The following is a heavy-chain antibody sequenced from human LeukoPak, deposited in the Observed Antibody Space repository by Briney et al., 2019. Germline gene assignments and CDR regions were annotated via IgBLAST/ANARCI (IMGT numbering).Heavy chain of an antibody. D-gene: IGHD6-6*01. Sequence: PSETLSVTCTVSGGSISSYYWSWIRQPPGKGLEWIGYIYYSGSTNYNPSLKSRVTISVDTSKNQFSLKLSSVTAADTAVYFCARAPSGNYFDYWGQGALVSVSS. V-gene: IGHV4-59*01. J-gene: IGHJ4*02. CDR1: GGSISSYY. CDR2: IYYSGST. CDR3: ARAPSGNYFDY.